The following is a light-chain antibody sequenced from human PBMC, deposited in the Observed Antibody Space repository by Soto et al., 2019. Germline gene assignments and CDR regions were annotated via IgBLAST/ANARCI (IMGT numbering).Light chain of an antibody. CDR1: QDISRY. CDR2: GAS. Sequence: DIQVTQSPSSLSASVGDRVTITCQASQDISRYLDWYQQKPGQAPKVLIYGASNLIRGVSSRFSGSGSGTQFTFTITSLQPEDFATYYCQQYHALPYTFGQGTKLDIK. CDR3: QQYHALPYT. V-gene: IGKV1-33*01. J-gene: IGKJ2*01.